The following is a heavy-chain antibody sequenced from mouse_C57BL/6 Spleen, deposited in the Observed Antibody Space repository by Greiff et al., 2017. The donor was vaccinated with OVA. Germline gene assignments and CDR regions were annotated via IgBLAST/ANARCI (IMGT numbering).Heavy chain of an antibody. Sequence: QVQLQQPGAELVRPGSSVKLSCKASGYTFTSYWMHWVKQRPIQGLEWIGNIDPSDSETHYNQKFKDKATLTVDKSSSTAYMQLSSLTSEDSAVYYCARGLYPSWFAYWGQGTLVTVSA. D-gene: IGHD2-12*01. J-gene: IGHJ3*01. CDR2: IDPSDSET. CDR1: GYTFTSYW. CDR3: ARGLYPSWFAY. V-gene: IGHV1-52*01.